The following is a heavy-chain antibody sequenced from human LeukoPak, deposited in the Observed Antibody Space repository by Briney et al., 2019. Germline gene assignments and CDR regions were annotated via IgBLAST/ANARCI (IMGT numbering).Heavy chain of an antibody. CDR2: INPNSGGT. V-gene: IGHV1-2*02. J-gene: IGHJ4*02. D-gene: IGHD3/OR15-3a*01. CDR1: GYTFTNYY. Sequence: ASVKVSCKASGYTFTNYYMHWVRQAPGQGLEWMGWINPNSGGTNYAQKFQGSVTLTRDTSITTVYMELSRLTSNDTAVYYCAISPPGLEVDYWGQGTLVTVSS. CDR3: AISPPGLEVDY.